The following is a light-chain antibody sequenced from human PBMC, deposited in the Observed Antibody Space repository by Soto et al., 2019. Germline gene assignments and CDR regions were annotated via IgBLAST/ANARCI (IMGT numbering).Light chain of an antibody. CDR1: QSISSSY. J-gene: IGKJ2*01. V-gene: IGKV3-20*01. CDR2: GAS. Sequence: EIVLTQSPGTLSLSPGEGATLSCRTSQSISSSYLSWFQQRPGQAPRVLIYGASNRASGIPDRFIGSGSGTAFTRTISSLEPADFAVYYCQYYGRSPPYTFGQGTKLDIK. CDR3: QYYGRSPPYT.